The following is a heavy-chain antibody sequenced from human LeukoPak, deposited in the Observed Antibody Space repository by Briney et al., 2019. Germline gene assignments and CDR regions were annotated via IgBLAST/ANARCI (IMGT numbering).Heavy chain of an antibody. CDR3: ARGGVVAIYYYYYMDV. J-gene: IGHJ6*03. D-gene: IGHD3-3*01. V-gene: IGHV4-59*12. Sequence: PSETLSLTCTVSGGSISSYYWSWIRQPPGKGLEWIGYIYYSGSTNYNPSLKSRVTISVDTSKNQFSLKLSSVTAADTAVYYCARGGVVAIYYYYYMDVWGKGTTVTVSS. CDR2: IYYSGST. CDR1: GGSISSYY.